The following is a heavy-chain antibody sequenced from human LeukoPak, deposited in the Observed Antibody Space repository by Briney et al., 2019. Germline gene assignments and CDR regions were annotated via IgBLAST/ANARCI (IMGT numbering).Heavy chain of an antibody. Sequence: ASVKVSCKVSGYTLTELSMHWVRQAPGKGLEWMGGFDPEDGETIYAQKFQGRVTMTEDTSTDTAYMGLSSLRSEDTAVYYCATEPATDYYMDVWGKGTTVTVSS. CDR3: ATEPATDYYMDV. CDR2: FDPEDGET. CDR1: GYTLTELS. V-gene: IGHV1-24*01. J-gene: IGHJ6*03. D-gene: IGHD2-2*01.